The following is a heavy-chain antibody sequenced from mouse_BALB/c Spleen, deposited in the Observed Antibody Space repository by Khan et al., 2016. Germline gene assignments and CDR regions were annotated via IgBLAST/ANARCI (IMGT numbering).Heavy chain of an antibody. J-gene: IGHJ2*01. D-gene: IGHD1-1*01. CDR3: ASYYGSSYDYLDY. CDR1: GYTFTSYW. CDR2: IYPGDGDT. V-gene: IGHV1-87*01. Sequence: QVQLQQSGAELARPGASVKLSCKASGYTFTSYWMQWVKQRPGQGLEWIGAIYPGDGDTRYTQKFKGKATLTADKSSSTAYMQLSSLASEDSAVSYSASYYGSSYDYLDYWGQGTTLTVSS.